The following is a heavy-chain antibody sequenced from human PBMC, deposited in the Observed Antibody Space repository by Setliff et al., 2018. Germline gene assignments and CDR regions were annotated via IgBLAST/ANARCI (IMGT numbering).Heavy chain of an antibody. J-gene: IGHJ4*02. Sequence: SETLSLTCTVSGGSISSYYWSWIRQPAGKGLEWIGHIYIGGSANYNPSLKSRVTMSVDTSKNQFSLKLSSVTAADTAVYYCARLYSGYDNLFDYWGQGTLVTVSS. V-gene: IGHV4-4*07. CDR1: GGSISSYY. CDR3: ARLYSGYDNLFDY. CDR2: IYIGGSA. D-gene: IGHD5-12*01.